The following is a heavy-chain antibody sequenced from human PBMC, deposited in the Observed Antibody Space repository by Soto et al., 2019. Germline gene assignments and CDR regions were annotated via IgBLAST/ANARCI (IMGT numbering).Heavy chain of an antibody. CDR1: GFTFSSYW. CDR3: SSYYDSSGYNLDYFDY. Sequence: EVQLVESGGGLVQPGGSLRLSCAASGFTFSSYWMHWVRQAPGKGLVWVSRINSDGSSTSYADSVKGRFTISRDNAKNTLYLQMNSLRAEDTAVYYCSSYYDSSGYNLDYFDYWGQGTLVTVSS. CDR2: INSDGSST. D-gene: IGHD3-22*01. J-gene: IGHJ4*02. V-gene: IGHV3-74*01.